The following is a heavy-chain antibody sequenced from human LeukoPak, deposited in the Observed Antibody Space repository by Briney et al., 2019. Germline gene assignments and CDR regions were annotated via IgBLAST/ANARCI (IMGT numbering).Heavy chain of an antibody. D-gene: IGHD6-13*01. CDR3: AKVFYPAAGTGRVDFPFDF. CDR1: GFTFSIYG. CDR2: LSGSGGST. Sequence: GGSLRLSCAASGFTFSIYGMTWVRQAPGKGLEWVSALSGSGGSTYYADSVKDRFTISRDNSKNTLYLQMNSLRAEDTAAYYCAKVFYPAAGTGRVDFPFDFWGQGTLVTVSS. V-gene: IGHV3-23*01. J-gene: IGHJ4*02.